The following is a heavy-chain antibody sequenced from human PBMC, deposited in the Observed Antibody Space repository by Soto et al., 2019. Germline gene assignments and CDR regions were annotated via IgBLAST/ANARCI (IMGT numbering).Heavy chain of an antibody. J-gene: IGHJ4*02. CDR3: AKGHPLITIFGVDKRPFDY. CDR2: ISGSGGST. Sequence: PGGSLRLSCAASGFTFSSYAMSWVRQAPGKGLEWVSAISGSGGSTYYADSVKGRFTISRDNSKNTLYLQMNSLRAEDTAVYYCAKGHPLITIFGVDKRPFDYWGQGTLVTVSS. CDR1: GFTFSSYA. D-gene: IGHD3-3*01. V-gene: IGHV3-23*01.